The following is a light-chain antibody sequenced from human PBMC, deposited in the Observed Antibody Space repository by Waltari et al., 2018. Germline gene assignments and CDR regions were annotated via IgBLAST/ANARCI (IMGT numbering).Light chain of an antibody. CDR1: QSISGW. CDR2: KAS. CDR3: QQYKSPTWT. V-gene: IGKV1-5*03. Sequence: DIQMTQSPSPLSAFVGDRATIPCRASQSISGWLAWYQQKPGKAPNLLIFKASTLESGVPSRFSGSGSGTEFTLTINSLQPDDFATYYCQQYKSPTWTFGQGTKVEIK. J-gene: IGKJ1*01.